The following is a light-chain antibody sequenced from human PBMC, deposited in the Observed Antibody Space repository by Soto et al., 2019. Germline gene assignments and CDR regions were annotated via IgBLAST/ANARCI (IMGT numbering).Light chain of an antibody. CDR1: SSDVGGYNY. CDR3: SSYTSSSTLVV. V-gene: IGLV2-14*01. CDR2: EVS. J-gene: IGLJ2*01. Sequence: QSALTQPASVSGSPGQSITISCTGTSSDVGGYNYVSWYQQHPGKAPKFMIYEVSNRPSGDSNRFSGSKSGNTASLTISGLQAEDEADYYCSSYTSSSTLVVFGGGTKLTVL.